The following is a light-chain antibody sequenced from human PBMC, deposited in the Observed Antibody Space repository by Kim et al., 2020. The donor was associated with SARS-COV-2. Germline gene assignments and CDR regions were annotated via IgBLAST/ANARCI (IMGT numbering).Light chain of an antibody. CDR2: GKV. CDR1: SLRSYY. CDR3: NSRDSNDYVV. V-gene: IGLV3-19*01. Sequence: VALGQTVRITCQGDSLRSYYATWYQQKPGQAPKVVIYGKVNRPSGVPDRFSGSSSGNTAYLTITGTQAGDEADYYCNSRDSNDYVVFGGGTKVTVL. J-gene: IGLJ2*01.